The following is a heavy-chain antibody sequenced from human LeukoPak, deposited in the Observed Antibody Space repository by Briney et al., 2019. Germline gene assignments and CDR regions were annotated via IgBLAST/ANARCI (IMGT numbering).Heavy chain of an antibody. CDR2: LYYSGST. CDR1: GGSITSSSYH. Sequence: PSETLSLTCIVSGGSITSSSYHWGWIRQPPGKGLEWIGTLYYSGSTYYSPSLKSRGTISVDTSNNQFSLKLSSVTAADTAVYYCARITDRTIFGEIMHGFDIWGQGTPVTVSS. V-gene: IGHV4-39*01. D-gene: IGHD3-3*01. CDR3: ARITDRTIFGEIMHGFDI. J-gene: IGHJ3*02.